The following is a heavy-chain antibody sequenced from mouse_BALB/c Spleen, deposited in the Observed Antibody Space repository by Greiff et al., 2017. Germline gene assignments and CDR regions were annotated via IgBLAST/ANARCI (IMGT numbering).Heavy chain of an antibody. CDR3: APYMYDGAWFAY. V-gene: IGHV14-3*02. CDR1: GFNIKDTY. J-gene: IGHJ3*01. Sequence: EVQLQQSGAELVKPGASVKLSCTASGFNIKDTYMHWVKQRPEQGLEWIGRIDPANGNTKYDPKFQGKATITADTSSNTAYLQLSSLTSEDTAVYYCAPYMYDGAWFAYWGQGTLVTVSA. CDR2: IDPANGNT. D-gene: IGHD2-14*01.